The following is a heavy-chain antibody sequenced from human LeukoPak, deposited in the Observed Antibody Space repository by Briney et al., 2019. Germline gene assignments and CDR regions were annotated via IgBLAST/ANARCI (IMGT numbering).Heavy chain of an antibody. Sequence: SETLSLTCTVSGGSISSYYWSWIRQPPGKGLEWIGYIYHSGSTYYNPSLKSRVTISVDTSKNQFSLRVNSVTAADTAVYFCARDDTVISVFDIWGQGTMVTVSS. J-gene: IGHJ3*02. CDR3: ARDDTVISVFDI. V-gene: IGHV4-59*12. D-gene: IGHD5-18*01. CDR2: IYHSGST. CDR1: GGSISSYY.